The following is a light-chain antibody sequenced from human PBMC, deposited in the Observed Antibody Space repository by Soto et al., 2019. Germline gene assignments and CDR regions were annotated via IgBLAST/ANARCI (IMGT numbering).Light chain of an antibody. CDR3: CSYAGSYTSDVV. Sequence: QSALPQPRSVSGSPGQSVTLSCTGTSSDVGGYNYVSWYQQHPGKAPKLMIDDVSKRPSWVPDRFSGSKSGNTASLTISGLQAEDEADYYCCSYAGSYTSDVVFGGGTKLTVL. J-gene: IGLJ2*01. CDR1: SSDVGGYNY. CDR2: DVS. V-gene: IGLV2-11*01.